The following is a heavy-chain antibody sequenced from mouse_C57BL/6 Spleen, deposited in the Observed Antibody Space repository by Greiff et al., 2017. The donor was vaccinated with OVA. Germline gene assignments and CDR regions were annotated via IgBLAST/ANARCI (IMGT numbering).Heavy chain of an antibody. J-gene: IGHJ1*03. Sequence: SGAELVRPGASVTLSCKASGYTFTDYEMHWVKQTPVHGLEWIGAIDPETGGTAYNQKFKGKAILTADKSSSTAYMELRSLTSEDSAVYYCTRYDYDWYFDVWGTGTTVTVSS. V-gene: IGHV1-15*01. CDR1: GYTFTDYE. CDR3: TRYDYDWYFDV. CDR2: IDPETGGT. D-gene: IGHD2-4*01.